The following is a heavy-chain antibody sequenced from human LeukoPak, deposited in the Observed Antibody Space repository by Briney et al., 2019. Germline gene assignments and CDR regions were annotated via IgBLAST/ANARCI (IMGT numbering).Heavy chain of an antibody. CDR2: IYYSGST. V-gene: IGHV4-59*01. J-gene: IGHJ3*02. D-gene: IGHD3-22*01. Sequence: SETLSLTCTVYGGSISIYYWSWIRQPPGKGLEWIGYIYYSGSTNYNPSLKSRVTISVDTSKNQFSLKLSSVTAADTAVYYCARALVNSSGYNAFDIWGQGTMVTVSS. CDR1: GGSISIYY. CDR3: ARALVNSSGYNAFDI.